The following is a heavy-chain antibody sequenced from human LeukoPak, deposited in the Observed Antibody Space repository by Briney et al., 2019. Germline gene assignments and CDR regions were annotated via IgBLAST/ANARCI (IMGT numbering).Heavy chain of an antibody. Sequence: SETLSLTCTVSGGSISSSSYYWGWIRQPPGKGLEWIGSIYYSGSTYYNPSLKSRVTISVDTSKNQFSLKLSSVTAADTAVYYCAREGFLELDYWGQGTLVTVSS. V-gene: IGHV4-39*07. CDR1: GGSISSSSYY. CDR2: IYYSGST. D-gene: IGHD3-3*01. CDR3: AREGFLELDY. J-gene: IGHJ4*02.